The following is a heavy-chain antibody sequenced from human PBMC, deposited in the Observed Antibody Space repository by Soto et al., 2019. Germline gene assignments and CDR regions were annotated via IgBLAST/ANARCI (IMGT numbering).Heavy chain of an antibody. CDR2: ISYDGSNK. CDR3: AKHPIPLDTYYHDSSGYFET. CDR1: VFTFSIYG. J-gene: IGHJ4*02. Sequence: WGSLRVACASSVFTFSIYGMHWVDQAPGRGLEWVAVISYDGSNKYYADSVKGRFTISIDNSKNTLYLQMKSLRAEDTAVYYCAKHPIPLDTYYHDSSGYFETWGQGTLVTVSS. V-gene: IGHV3-30*18. D-gene: IGHD3-22*01.